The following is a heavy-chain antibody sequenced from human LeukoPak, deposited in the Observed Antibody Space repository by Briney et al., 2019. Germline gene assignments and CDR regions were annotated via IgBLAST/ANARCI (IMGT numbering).Heavy chain of an antibody. D-gene: IGHD6-25*01. CDR1: GGSISSYY. Sequence: SETLSLTCTVSGGSISSYYWSWIRQPAGKGLEWIGRIYTSGSTNYNPSLKSRVTMSVDTSKNQFSLKLSSVTAADTAVYYCARDEGYSSGWTLSYFDLWGRGTLVTVSS. V-gene: IGHV4-4*07. CDR3: ARDEGYSSGWTLSYFDL. J-gene: IGHJ2*01. CDR2: IYTSGST.